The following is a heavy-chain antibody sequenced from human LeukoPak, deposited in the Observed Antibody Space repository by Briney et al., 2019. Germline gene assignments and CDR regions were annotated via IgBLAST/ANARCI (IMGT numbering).Heavy chain of an antibody. CDR1: GGTFSSYA. J-gene: IGHJ4*02. V-gene: IGHV1-69*04. Sequence: SVKVSCKASGGTFSSYAISCVRQAPGQGLEWMGKIIPIFGIANYAQKFQGRVTITADKSTSTAYMELSSLRSEDTAVYYCARAAVAGTAHPGFDHLGYWGQGTLVTVSS. CDR3: ARAAVAGTAHPGFDHLGY. CDR2: IIPIFGIA. D-gene: IGHD6-19*01.